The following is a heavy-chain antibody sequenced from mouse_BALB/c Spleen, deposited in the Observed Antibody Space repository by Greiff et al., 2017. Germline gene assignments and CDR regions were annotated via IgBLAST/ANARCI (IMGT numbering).Heavy chain of an antibody. J-gene: IGHJ4*01. CDR2: ISNLAYSI. CDR3: ARVYYAMDD. CDR1: GFTFSDYG. Sequence: DVKLQESGGGLVQPGGSRKLSCAASGFTFSDYGMAWVRQAPGKGPEWVAFISNLAYSIYYADTVTGRFTISRENAKNTLYLEMSSLRSEDTAMYYCARVYYAMDDWGQGTSVTVSS. V-gene: IGHV5-15*02.